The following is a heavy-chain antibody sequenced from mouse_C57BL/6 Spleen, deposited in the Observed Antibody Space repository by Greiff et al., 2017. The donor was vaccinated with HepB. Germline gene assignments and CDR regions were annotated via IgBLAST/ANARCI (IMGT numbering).Heavy chain of an antibody. V-gene: IGHV1-80*01. CDR2: IYPGDGDT. CDR3: ASPIYSNYLVWFAY. Sequence: VQLQQSGAELVKPGASVKISCKASGYAFSSYWMNWVKQRPGKGLEWIGQIYPGDGDTNYNGKFKGKATLTADKSSSTAYMQLSSLTSEDSAVYLCASPIYSNYLVWFAYWGQGTLVTVSA. J-gene: IGHJ3*01. D-gene: IGHD2-5*01. CDR1: GYAFSSYW.